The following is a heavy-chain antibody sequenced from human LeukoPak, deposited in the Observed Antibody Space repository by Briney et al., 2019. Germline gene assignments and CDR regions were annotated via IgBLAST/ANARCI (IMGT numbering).Heavy chain of an antibody. D-gene: IGHD3-22*01. CDR2: IIPILGIA. CDR3: ARDRYYDSSGYYGGAFDI. J-gene: IGHJ3*02. CDR1: GGTFSSYT. V-gene: IGHV1-69*04. Sequence: SVKVSCKASGGTFSSYTISWVRQAPEQGLEWMGRIIPILGIANYAQKFQGRVTITADKSTSTAYMELSSLRSEDTAVYYCARDRYYDSSGYYGGAFDIWGQGTMVTVSS.